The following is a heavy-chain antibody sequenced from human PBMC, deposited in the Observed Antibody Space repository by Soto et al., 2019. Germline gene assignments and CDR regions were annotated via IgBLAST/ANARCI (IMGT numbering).Heavy chain of an antibody. CDR3: ARDGGDYGDYVVDY. J-gene: IGHJ4*02. D-gene: IGHD4-17*01. CDR2: IYHSGST. Sequence: SETLSLTCTVSGGSISSSNWWSWVRQPPGKGLEWIGEIYHSGSTNYNPSLKSRVTISVDKSKNQFSLKLSSVTAADTAVYYCARDGGDYGDYVVDYWGQGTLVTVSS. CDR1: GGSISSSNW. V-gene: IGHV4-4*02.